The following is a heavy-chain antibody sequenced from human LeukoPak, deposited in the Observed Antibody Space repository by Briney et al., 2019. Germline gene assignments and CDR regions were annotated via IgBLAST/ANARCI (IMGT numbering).Heavy chain of an antibody. Sequence: PSETLSLTCAVYGGSFSGYYWSWIRQPPGKGLEWIGEINHSGSTNYNPSLKSRVTISVDTSKNQFSLKLSSVTAADTAVYYCAREAVPGDAFDYWGQGSLVTVSS. V-gene: IGHV4-34*01. CDR3: AREAVPGDAFDY. J-gene: IGHJ4*02. D-gene: IGHD3-16*01. CDR2: INHSGST. CDR1: GGSFSGYY.